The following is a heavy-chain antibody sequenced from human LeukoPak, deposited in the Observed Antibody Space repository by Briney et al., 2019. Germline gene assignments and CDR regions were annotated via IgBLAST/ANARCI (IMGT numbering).Heavy chain of an antibody. D-gene: IGHD5-18*01. J-gene: IGHJ4*02. V-gene: IGHV3-7*01. CDR1: GFTFSSYW. CDR3: ARLTYSFGSPNYFDH. Sequence: GGSLRLSCAASGFTFSSYWMSWVRPAPGKGLEWVASIKDDGSEKFYVDSVKGRFTISTDNAKNSLYLQMNTLRAEDTAVYSCARLTYSFGSPNYFDHWGQGTLVTASS. CDR2: IKDDGSEK.